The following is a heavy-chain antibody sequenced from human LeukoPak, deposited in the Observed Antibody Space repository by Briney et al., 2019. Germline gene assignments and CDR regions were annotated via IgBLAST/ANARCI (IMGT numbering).Heavy chain of an antibody. J-gene: IGHJ4*02. CDR3: AREPLDRAAAGCFDY. CDR1: GYTFTSYA. CDR2: INAGNGNT. V-gene: IGHV1-3*01. D-gene: IGHD6-13*01. Sequence: ASVTVSSKASGYTFTSYAMHLVRQAPGQRLEGMGWINAGNGNTKYSQKFQGRVTITSDTSASTAYMELSSLRSEDTAVFYCAREPLDRAAAGCFDYWGQGTLVTVSS.